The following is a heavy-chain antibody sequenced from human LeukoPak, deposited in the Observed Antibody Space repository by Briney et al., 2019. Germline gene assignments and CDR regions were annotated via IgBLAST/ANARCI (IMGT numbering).Heavy chain of an antibody. Sequence: SETLPLTCTVSGGSISSYYWSWIRQPPGKGLEWIGYIYYSGSTNYNPSLKSRVTISVDTSKNQFSLKLSSVTAADTAVYYCARGPYSSSWYDFDYWGQGTLVTVSS. J-gene: IGHJ4*02. D-gene: IGHD6-13*01. CDR2: IYYSGST. V-gene: IGHV4-59*01. CDR3: ARGPYSSSWYDFDY. CDR1: GGSISSYY.